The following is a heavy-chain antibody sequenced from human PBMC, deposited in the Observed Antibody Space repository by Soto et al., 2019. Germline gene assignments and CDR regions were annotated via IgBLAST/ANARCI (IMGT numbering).Heavy chain of an antibody. CDR2: IRSKANSYAT. CDR1: GFTFSGSA. Sequence: EVQLVASGGGLVQPGGSLKLSCAASGFTFSGSAMHWVRQASGKGLEWVGRIRSKANSYATAYAASVKGRFTISRDDSKNTAYLQMNSLKTEDTAVYYCTSPDSSGSDAFDIWGQGTMVTVSS. J-gene: IGHJ3*02. V-gene: IGHV3-73*01. D-gene: IGHD3-22*01. CDR3: TSPDSSGSDAFDI.